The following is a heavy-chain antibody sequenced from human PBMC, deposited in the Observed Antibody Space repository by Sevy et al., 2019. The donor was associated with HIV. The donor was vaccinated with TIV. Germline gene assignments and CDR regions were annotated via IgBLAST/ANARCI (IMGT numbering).Heavy chain of an antibody. CDR1: GFTFSSYA. D-gene: IGHD6-19*01. CDR3: AKDSILGAGHFDY. V-gene: IGHV3-23*01. Sequence: GESLKISCAASGFTFSSYAMSWVRQAPGKGLEWVSSFTGSGTNTFYADSVKGRFTISRDNSKNTLYLQMNSLRAEDTAVYYCAKDSILGAGHFDYWGQGTLVTVSS. J-gene: IGHJ4*02. CDR2: FTGSGTNT.